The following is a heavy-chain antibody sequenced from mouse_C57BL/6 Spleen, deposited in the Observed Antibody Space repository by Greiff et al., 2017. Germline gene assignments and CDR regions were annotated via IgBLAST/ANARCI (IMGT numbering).Heavy chain of an antibody. J-gene: IGHJ2*01. D-gene: IGHD1-3*01. CDR1: GFTFSSDG. CDR3: ARQSSNYFDY. CDR2: ISSGGSYT. Sequence: EVMLVESGGGLVKPGGSLKLSCAASGFTFSSDGMSWVRQTPDTRLEWVAIISSGGSYTYSPDSVKGRFTISRDNAKNNLYLQMSSLKSEDTAMYYCARQSSNYFDYWGQGTTLTVSS. V-gene: IGHV5-6*03.